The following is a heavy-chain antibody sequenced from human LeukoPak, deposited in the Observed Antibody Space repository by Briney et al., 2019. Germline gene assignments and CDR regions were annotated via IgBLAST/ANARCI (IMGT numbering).Heavy chain of an antibody. CDR2: INHSGST. D-gene: IGHD3-22*01. V-gene: IGHV4-34*01. J-gene: IGHJ5*02. CDR3: ARTPYYYDSSGYFRTPNWFDP. CDR1: GGSISSYY. Sequence: ASETLSLTCTVSGGSISSYYWSWIRQPPGKGLEWIGEINHSGSTNYNPSLKSRVTISVDTSKNQFSLKLSSVTAADTAVYYCARTPYYYDSSGYFRTPNWFDPWGQGTLVTVSS.